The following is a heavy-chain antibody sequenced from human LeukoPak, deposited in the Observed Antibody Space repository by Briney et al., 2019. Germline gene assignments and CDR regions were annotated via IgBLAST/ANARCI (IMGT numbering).Heavy chain of an antibody. CDR2: IKQDGSEK. V-gene: IGHV3-7*01. CDR3: ARVPRGYYYDSSGYPFDY. CDR1: GFTFSSYW. D-gene: IGHD3-22*01. J-gene: IGHJ4*02. Sequence: GGSLRLSCAASGFTFSSYWMSWVRQAPGKGLEWVANIKQDGSEKYYVDSVKGRFTISRDNAKNSLYLQMNSLRAEDTAVYYCARVPRGYYYDSSGYPFDYWGQGTLVTVSS.